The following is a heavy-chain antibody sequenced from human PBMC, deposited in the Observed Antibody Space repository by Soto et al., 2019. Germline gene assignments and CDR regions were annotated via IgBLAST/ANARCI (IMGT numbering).Heavy chain of an antibody. CDR1: GGSISSYY. CDR3: ARHGSTMVRGVIPPDY. D-gene: IGHD3-10*01. V-gene: IGHV4-59*08. J-gene: IGHJ4*02. CDR2: IYYSGST. Sequence: QVQLQESGPGLVKPSETLSLTCTVSGGSISSYYWSWIRQPPGKGLEWIGYIYYSGSTNYNPSLKSRVTISVDTSKNQFSLKLSSGTAADTAVYYCARHGSTMVRGVIPPDYWGQGTLVTVSS.